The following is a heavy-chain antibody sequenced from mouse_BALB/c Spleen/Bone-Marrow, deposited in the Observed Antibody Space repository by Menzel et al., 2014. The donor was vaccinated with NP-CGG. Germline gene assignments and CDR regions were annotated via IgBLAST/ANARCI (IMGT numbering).Heavy chain of an antibody. CDR1: GYTFTSYW. V-gene: IGHV1-7*01. D-gene: IGHD1-1*01. CDR2: INPSTGYT. Sequence: AQLQQSGAELAQPGASVMMSCKASGYTFTSYWMHWVKQRPGQGLEWIGYINPSTGYTEYNQKFKDKTTLNADKSSSTAYMQLSRLTSEDSAFYYLARLTTVVPYDYWGQGTTITVSS. CDR3: ARLTTVVPYDY. J-gene: IGHJ2*01.